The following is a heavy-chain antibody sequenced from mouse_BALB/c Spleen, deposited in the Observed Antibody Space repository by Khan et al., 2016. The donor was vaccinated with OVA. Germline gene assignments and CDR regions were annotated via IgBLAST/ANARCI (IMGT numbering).Heavy chain of an antibody. CDR1: GFTFSTYG. D-gene: IGHD1-1*01. CDR2: INPGGAYT. J-gene: IGHJ3*01. CDR3: ARLAYYYNSEGFAY. V-gene: IGHV5-6*01. Sequence: EVQLQESGGDFVRPGGSLKLSCAASGFTFSTYGMSWVRQTPDKRLEWVATINPGGAYTYYPDSVKGRFTISRDNAKNTLYLQLSSLKSEDTAIYYCARLAYYYNSEGFAYWGQGTLVTVSA.